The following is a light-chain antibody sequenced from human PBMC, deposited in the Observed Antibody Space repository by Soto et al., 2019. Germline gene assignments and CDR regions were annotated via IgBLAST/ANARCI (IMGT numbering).Light chain of an antibody. Sequence: EIVLTQSPGTLSLSPGERATLSCRASQSVSSSYLAWYQQKPGQAPRLLIYGASSRATGIPDRFSGSGSGTLFTLTISRLEPEDFAVYYCQQYGRSPFTFGPGTKVDIK. V-gene: IGKV3-20*01. J-gene: IGKJ3*01. CDR3: QQYGRSPFT. CDR1: QSVSSSY. CDR2: GAS.